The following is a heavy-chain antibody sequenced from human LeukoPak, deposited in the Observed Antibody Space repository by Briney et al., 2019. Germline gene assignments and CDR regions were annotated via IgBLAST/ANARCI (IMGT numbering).Heavy chain of an antibody. J-gene: IGHJ5*02. D-gene: IGHD2-2*01. CDR1: GYTFTSYD. CDR2: MNPHSGNT. CDR3: ARDRYCSSTSCPIRANWFDP. Sequence: ASVKVSCKSSGYTFTSYDINWVRQATGQGLEWMGWMNPHSGNTGYAQKFQGRVTMTRNTSISTAYMELSSLRSEDTAVYYCARDRYCSSTSCPIRANWFDPWGQGTLVTVSS. V-gene: IGHV1-8*01.